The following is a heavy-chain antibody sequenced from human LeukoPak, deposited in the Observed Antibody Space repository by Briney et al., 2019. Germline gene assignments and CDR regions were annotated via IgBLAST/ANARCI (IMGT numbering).Heavy chain of an antibody. J-gene: IGHJ4*02. CDR2: INPSGGST. Sequence: ASVKVSCKASGYTFTSYFMHWVRQAPGQGLEWMGIINPSGGSTSYAQKFQGRVTITADESTSTAYMELSSLRSEDTAVYYCARGNYCSGGSCYTGPLENWGQGTLVTVSS. V-gene: IGHV1-46*01. CDR1: GYTFTSYF. D-gene: IGHD2-15*01. CDR3: ARGNYCSGGSCYTGPLEN.